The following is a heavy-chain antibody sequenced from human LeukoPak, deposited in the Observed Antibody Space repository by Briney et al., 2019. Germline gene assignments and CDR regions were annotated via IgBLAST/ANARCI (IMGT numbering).Heavy chain of an antibody. Sequence: PSETLSLTCAVYGGSFSGYHWNWIRQTPGRGLEWIGEINHRGHTNYNPSLESRVIISVDTSKNQFSLKLSSVTAADTAVYYCARDPTTVVTLPYYFDFWGQGTQVTVSS. CDR3: ARDPTTVVTLPYYFDF. J-gene: IGHJ4*02. CDR1: GGSFSGYH. CDR2: INHRGHT. V-gene: IGHV4-34*01. D-gene: IGHD4-23*01.